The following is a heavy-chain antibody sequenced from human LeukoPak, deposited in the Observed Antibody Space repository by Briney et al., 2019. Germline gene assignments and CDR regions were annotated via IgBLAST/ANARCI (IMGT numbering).Heavy chain of an antibody. CDR2: IYYRETT. Sequence: SETLSLTCTVSADSMRDHFWSWIRQPPGKGLEWIGYIYYRETTNYNPSLKSRVTISIDKSKRQFSLRLNSVTASDTAVYYCARTGDVYDTLTGYSYFFDYWGQGALVTVSS. V-gene: IGHV4-59*08. CDR1: ADSMRDHF. D-gene: IGHD3-9*01. J-gene: IGHJ4*02. CDR3: ARTGDVYDTLTGYSYFFDY.